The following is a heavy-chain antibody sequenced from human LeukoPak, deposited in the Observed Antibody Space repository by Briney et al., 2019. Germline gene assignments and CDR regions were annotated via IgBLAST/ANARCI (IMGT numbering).Heavy chain of an antibody. CDR3: ARGHDSSGWYDAFDI. J-gene: IGHJ3*02. CDR2: INPNSGGT. V-gene: IGHV1-2*02. Sequence: ASVKVSCKASGYTFIGYYMHWVRQAPGQGLEWMGWINPNSGGTNYAQKFQGRVTMTRDTSISTAYMELSRLRSDDTAVYYCARGHDSSGWYDAFDIWGQGTMVTVSS. CDR1: GYTFIGYY. D-gene: IGHD6-19*01.